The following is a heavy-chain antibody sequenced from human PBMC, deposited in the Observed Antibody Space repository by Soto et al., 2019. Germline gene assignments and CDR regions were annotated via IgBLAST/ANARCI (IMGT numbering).Heavy chain of an antibody. D-gene: IGHD2-2*01. CDR1: GFSLSTSGVG. J-gene: IGHJ4*02. Sequence: QITLKESGPTLVKPTQTLTLTCTFSGFSLSTSGVGVGWIRQPPGKALEWLALIYWDDDKRYSPSLKSRLTITKDTPKNQVVLTMTNMDPVDTATYYCAHSAGYCSSTSCYPIFDYWGQGTLVTVSS. CDR2: IYWDDDK. V-gene: IGHV2-5*02. CDR3: AHSAGYCSSTSCYPIFDY.